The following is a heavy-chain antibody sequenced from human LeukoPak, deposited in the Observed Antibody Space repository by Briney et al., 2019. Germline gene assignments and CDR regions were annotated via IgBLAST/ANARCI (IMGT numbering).Heavy chain of an antibody. J-gene: IGHJ5*02. CDR2: ISSSSSYI. Sequence: PGGSLRLSCAASGFTFSSYSMNWVRQAPGKGLEWVSSISSSSSYIYYADSVKGRFTISRDNAKNSLYLQMNSLRAEDTAVYYCARANNWNGRNWFDPWGQGTLVTVSS. V-gene: IGHV3-21*01. CDR3: ARANNWNGRNWFDP. D-gene: IGHD1-20*01. CDR1: GFTFSSYS.